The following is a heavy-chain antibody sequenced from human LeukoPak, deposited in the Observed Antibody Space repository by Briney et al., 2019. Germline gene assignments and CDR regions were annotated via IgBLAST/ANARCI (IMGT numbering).Heavy chain of an antibody. D-gene: IGHD5-12*01. CDR3: AKNRWGSVATPDS. V-gene: IGHV3-48*03. Sequence: GGSLRLSCAASGFTFSSYEMNWVRQAPGKGLEWVSYISSSGSTIYYADSVKGRFTISRDNSKNTVYLQMNSLRTEDTALYYCAKNRWGSVATPDSWGQGTLVTVSS. CDR2: ISSSGSTI. CDR1: GFTFSSYE. J-gene: IGHJ4*02.